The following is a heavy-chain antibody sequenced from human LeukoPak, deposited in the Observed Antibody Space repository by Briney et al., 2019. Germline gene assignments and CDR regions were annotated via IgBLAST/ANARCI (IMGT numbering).Heavy chain of an antibody. V-gene: IGHV1-2*06. CDR3: ARGKAYCSSTSCYIYYYYYGMDV. CDR1: GYTFTGYY. Sequence: ASVKVSCKASGYTFTGYYIHWVRQAPGQGLEWMGRINPKSGDTNFAQKFQGRVTMTRDTSITTAYMELSRLRYDDTAVYYCARGKAYCSSTSCYIYYYYYGMDVWGQGTTVTVSS. D-gene: IGHD2-2*01. J-gene: IGHJ6*02. CDR2: INPKSGDT.